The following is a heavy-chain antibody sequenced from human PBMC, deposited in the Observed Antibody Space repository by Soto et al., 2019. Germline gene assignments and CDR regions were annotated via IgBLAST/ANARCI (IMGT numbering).Heavy chain of an antibody. J-gene: IGHJ4*02. Sequence: GGSLRLSCVASGFTFSNAWMNWVRLAPGKGPEWVGRLKSKAEGGATDYAAPVIGRFTISSDDSKNTLYLQMNSLKTEDTAVYFCTTDVPTAGGGEFDYWGQGTLVTVSS. D-gene: IGHD2-21*01. CDR2: LKSKAEGGAT. V-gene: IGHV3-15*01. CDR1: GFTFSNAW. CDR3: TTDVPTAGGGEFDY.